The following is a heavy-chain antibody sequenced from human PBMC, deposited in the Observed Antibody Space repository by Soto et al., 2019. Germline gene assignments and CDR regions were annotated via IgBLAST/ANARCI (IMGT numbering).Heavy chain of an antibody. CDR3: ARDSSPYYYYGMDV. CDR2: ISSSGSTI. V-gene: IGHV3-48*03. CDR1: GFTFSSYE. J-gene: IGHJ6*02. Sequence: EVQLVESGGGLVQPGGSLRLSCAASGFTFSSYEMNWVRQAPGKGLEWVSYISSSGSTIYYADSVKGRFTISRDNAKNSLYLQMNSLRAEDTAVYYCARDSSPYYYYGMDVWGQGTTVTVSS.